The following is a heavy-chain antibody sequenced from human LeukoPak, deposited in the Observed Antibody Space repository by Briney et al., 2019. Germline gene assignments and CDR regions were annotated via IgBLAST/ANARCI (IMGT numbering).Heavy chain of an antibody. CDR1: GGSISSPTYY. Sequence: PSETLSLTCTVSGGSISSPTYYWGWIRQPPGKGLEWIGSIYYSGSTSYNPSLKSRVSIFVDTSQKQFSMKLSSVTAADTAVYYCARQSTTITGTAFYYYFYMDVWDKGTTVTVSS. D-gene: IGHD1-7*01. CDR3: ARQSTTITGTAFYYYFYMDV. CDR2: IYYSGST. V-gene: IGHV4-39*01. J-gene: IGHJ6*03.